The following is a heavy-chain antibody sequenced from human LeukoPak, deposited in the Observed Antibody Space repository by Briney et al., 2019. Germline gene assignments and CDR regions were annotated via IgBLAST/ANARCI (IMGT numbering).Heavy chain of an antibody. J-gene: IGHJ6*03. CDR3: VRDPSYGSSWYYYMDV. CDR2: ISSSSFKI. V-gene: IGHV3-48*04. Sequence: GGSLRLSCAASEFTIVRYAMNWVRQAPGKGLEWVSYISSSSFKIGYADSVKGRFTISRDNSKNSLYLQMDSLRVEDTAVYYCVRDPSYGSSWYYYMDVWGKGTTVTVSS. D-gene: IGHD6-13*01. CDR1: EFTIVRYA.